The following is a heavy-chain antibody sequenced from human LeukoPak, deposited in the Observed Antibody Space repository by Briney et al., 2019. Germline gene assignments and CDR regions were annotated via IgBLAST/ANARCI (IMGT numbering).Heavy chain of an antibody. V-gene: IGHV1-24*01. CDR1: GYTLTELS. CDR2: FDPEDGET. CDR3: ATEGRYGGNSRWFDP. D-gene: IGHD4-23*01. Sequence: ASVKVSCKVSGYTLTELSMHWVRQAPGKGVEWMGGFDPEDGETIYAQKFQGRVTMTEDTSTDTAYMELSSLRSEDTAVYYCATEGRYGGNSRWFDPWGQGTLVTVSS. J-gene: IGHJ5*02.